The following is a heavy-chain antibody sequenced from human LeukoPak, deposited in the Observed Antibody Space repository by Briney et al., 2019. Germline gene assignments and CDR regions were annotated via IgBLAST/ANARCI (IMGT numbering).Heavy chain of an antibody. J-gene: IGHJ3*02. CDR3: VRGRVRASLDI. Sequence: PGGSLRLSCAASGFTVSSTYMNWVRQAPGKGLEWVSAIFSGGSIHYADSVRGRFTISRDNSKNTLYLQMNSLRAEDTAVYYCVRGRVRASLDIWGQGTLVTVSS. V-gene: IGHV3-53*01. CDR2: IFSGGSI. CDR1: GFTVSSTY.